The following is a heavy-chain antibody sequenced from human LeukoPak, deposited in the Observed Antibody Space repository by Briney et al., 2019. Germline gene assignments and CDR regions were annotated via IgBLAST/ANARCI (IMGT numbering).Heavy chain of an antibody. CDR3: ARGTQLFPLDY. V-gene: IGHV3-74*01. CDR2: INSDGSST. D-gene: IGHD5-18*01. Sequence: QSGGSLRLSCAASGFTFSSYWMHWVRQAPGKGLVWVSRINSDGSSTSYADSVKGRFTISRDNAKNTLYLQMNSLRAEDTAVYYCARGTQLFPLDYWGQGTLVTVSS. J-gene: IGHJ4*02. CDR1: GFTFSSYW.